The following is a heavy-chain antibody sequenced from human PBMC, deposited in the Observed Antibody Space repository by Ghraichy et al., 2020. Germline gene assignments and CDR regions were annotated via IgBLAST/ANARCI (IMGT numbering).Heavy chain of an antibody. CDR3: TTYYYDNIRFGY. V-gene: IGHV3-15*01. D-gene: IGHD3-22*01. Sequence: GESLNISCAASGFTFSNAWMSWVRQAPGKGLEWVGRIKIKTDGGTTDYAAPVKGRFTILRDDSENTLYLQMNSLKTEDTAVYYCTTYYYDNIRFGYWGQGTLVTVSS. J-gene: IGHJ4*02. CDR2: IKIKTDGGTT. CDR1: GFTFSNAW.